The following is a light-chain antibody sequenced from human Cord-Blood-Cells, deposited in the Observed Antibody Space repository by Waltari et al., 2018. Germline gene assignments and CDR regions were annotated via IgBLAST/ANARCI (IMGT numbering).Light chain of an antibody. CDR3: QQLNSYLYT. CDR1: QGISSY. Sequence: DIQLTQSPSFLSASVGDRFTIPCRASQGISSYLAWDQQKPGKAPKLLIYAASTLQSGVPSRFSGSGSGTEFTLTISSLQPEDFATYYCQQLNSYLYTFGQGTKLEIK. V-gene: IGKV1-9*01. J-gene: IGKJ2*01. CDR2: AAS.